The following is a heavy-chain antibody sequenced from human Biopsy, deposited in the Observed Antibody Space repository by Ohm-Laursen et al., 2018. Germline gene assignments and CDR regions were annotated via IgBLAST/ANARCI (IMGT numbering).Heavy chain of an antibody. J-gene: IGHJ5*01. CDR3: ATELLPPGVGGPWLDS. Sequence: SLRLSCAASGVTLSGYGMNWVRQAPGKGLEWVSSISASSSYIYYADSVKGRFTVSRDNTKNTLYLQMNSLRAADTAIYFCATELLPPGVGGPWLDSWGQGTLVIVSS. V-gene: IGHV3-21*06. CDR2: ISASSSYI. D-gene: IGHD3-10*01. CDR1: GVTLSGYG.